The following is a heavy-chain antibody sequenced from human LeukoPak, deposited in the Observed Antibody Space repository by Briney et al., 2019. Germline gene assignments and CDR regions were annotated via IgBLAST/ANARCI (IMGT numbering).Heavy chain of an antibody. Sequence: ASVKVSCKASGYTFTSYYMHWVRQAPGQGLEWMGIISPSGGSTSYAQKFQGRVTMTRDMSTSTVYMELSSLRSEDTAVYYCARGRVRLGPFDYWGKGTLVTVSS. CDR3: ARGRVRLGPFDY. J-gene: IGHJ4*02. CDR2: ISPSGGST. V-gene: IGHV1-46*01. CDR1: GYTFTSYY. D-gene: IGHD3-16*01.